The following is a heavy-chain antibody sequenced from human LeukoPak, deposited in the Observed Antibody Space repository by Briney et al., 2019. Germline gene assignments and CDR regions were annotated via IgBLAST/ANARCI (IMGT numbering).Heavy chain of an antibody. J-gene: IGHJ4*02. V-gene: IGHV1-69*13. Sequence: ASVKVSCKASGGTFSSYAISWVRQAPGQGLEWMGGIIPIFGTANYAQKFQGRVTITADESTSTAYMELSSLRSEDTAVYYCASRPAVVPAASDDYWGQGTLVTVSS. CDR1: GGTFSSYA. D-gene: IGHD2-2*01. CDR3: ASRPAVVPAASDDY. CDR2: IIPIFGTA.